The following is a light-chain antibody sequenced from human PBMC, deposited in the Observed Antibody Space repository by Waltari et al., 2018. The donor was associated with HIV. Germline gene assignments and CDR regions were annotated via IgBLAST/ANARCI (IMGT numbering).Light chain of an antibody. V-gene: IGKV4-1*01. Sequence: DIVMTQSPDSLAVSLGERATINCKSSQNLFYSSNNKDYLAWYQQKPGQPPKLLIYWASTRESGVPDRFSGSGSGTDFTLTISSLQAEDVATYYCHQYFGPPLTFGGGTEVEIK. J-gene: IGKJ4*01. CDR1: QNLFYSSNNKDY. CDR2: WAS. CDR3: HQYFGPPLT.